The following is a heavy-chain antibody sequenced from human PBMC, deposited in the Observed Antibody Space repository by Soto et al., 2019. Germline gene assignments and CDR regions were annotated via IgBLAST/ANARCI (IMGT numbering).Heavy chain of an antibody. J-gene: IGHJ6*04. CDR2: IYYSGST. CDR3: ARVTYDYSREYYFYVMAF. CDR1: DGSSSRFY. D-gene: IGHD3-10*02. Sequence: VGDGSSSRFYWRRISKKQEKGLEWIGYIYYSGSTNYNPSLKSRVTISVDTSKNQFSLKLSSVTAADTAVYYCARVTYDYSREYYFYVMAFRGKGTTVTVSS. V-gene: IGHV4-59*01.